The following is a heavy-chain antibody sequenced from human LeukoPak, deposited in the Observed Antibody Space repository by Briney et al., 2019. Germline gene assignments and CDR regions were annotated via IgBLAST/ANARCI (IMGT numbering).Heavy chain of an antibody. CDR2: ISAYNGNT. CDR3: ARDVSMVITFGGVIVKDY. J-gene: IGHJ4*02. Sequence: ASVKVSCKASGYTFTSQSISWVRQAPGQGLEWMGWISAYNGNTNYAQKLQGRVTMTTDTSTSTAYMELRSLRSDDTAVYYCARDVSMVITFGGVIVKDYWGQGTLVTVSS. CDR1: GYTFTSQS. V-gene: IGHV1-18*01. D-gene: IGHD3-16*02.